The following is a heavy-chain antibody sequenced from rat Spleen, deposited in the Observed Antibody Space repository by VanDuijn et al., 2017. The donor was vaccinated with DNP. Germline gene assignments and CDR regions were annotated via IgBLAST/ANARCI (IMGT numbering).Heavy chain of an antibody. Sequence: EVNLVESGGGLVQPGRSLKVSCAASGFNFNDHWMGWVRQAPGKGLEWIGEISKDGSSINYIPSLKDKFTISRDNAQNTLYLQMSKLGSEDTAIYYCVTRGDGYDNWFAYWGQGTLVTVSS. CDR2: ISKDGSSI. J-gene: IGHJ3*01. CDR3: VTRGDGYDNWFAY. D-gene: IGHD2-3*01. V-gene: IGHV4-2*01. CDR1: GFNFNDHW.